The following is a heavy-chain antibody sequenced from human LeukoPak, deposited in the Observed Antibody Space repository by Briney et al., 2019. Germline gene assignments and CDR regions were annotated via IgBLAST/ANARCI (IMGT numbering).Heavy chain of an antibody. CDR1: GYTFTNYA. CDR2: ISAYNGNT. V-gene: IGHV1-18*01. Sequence: ASVKVSCKASGYTFTNYAMNWVRQAPGQGLEWMGWISAYNGNTNYAQKLQGRVTMTTDTSTSTAYMELRSLRSDDTAVYYCAREELSGSYLPPRFDYWGQGTLVTVSS. J-gene: IGHJ4*02. CDR3: AREELSGSYLPPRFDY. D-gene: IGHD1-26*01.